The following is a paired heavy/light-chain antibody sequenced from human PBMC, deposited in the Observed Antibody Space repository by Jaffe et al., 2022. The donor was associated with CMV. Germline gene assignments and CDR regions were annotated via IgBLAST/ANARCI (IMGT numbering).Light chain of an antibody. CDR1: QSVSSSY. CDR3: HQYGSSPVMYT. J-gene: IGKJ2*01. V-gene: IGKV3-20*01. CDR2: GAS. Sequence: EMVLTQSPGTLSLSPGERATLSCRASQSVSSSYLAWYQQKPGQAPRLLIYGASNRATGIPDRFSGSGSGTDFTLTISRLEPEDFAVYYCHQYGSSPVMYTFGQGTKLEIK.
Heavy chain of an antibody. CDR1: GYIFTNYW. CDR2: IYPGDSDT. Sequence: EVQLVQSGAAVRKPGESLKISCKGSGYIFTNYWIGWVRQMPGKGLEWMGIIYPGDSDTRYGPSFQGQVTISADNSINTAYLQWGSLKASDNAMYYCGTVSRYHFDYWGQGTQVTVSS. J-gene: IGHJ4*02. V-gene: IGHV5-51*01. CDR3: GTVSRYHFDY. D-gene: IGHD2-2*02.